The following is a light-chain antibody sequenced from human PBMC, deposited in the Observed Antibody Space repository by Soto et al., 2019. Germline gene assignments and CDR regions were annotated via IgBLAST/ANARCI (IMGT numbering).Light chain of an antibody. Sequence: EIVLTQSPGTLSLSPGERATLSCRASQSVSSNFLAWYQQKPGQAPRLLIYGASNRATGIPDRFSGSGSRTDLTLTISRLEPEDFAVYYCQQYGSSPRTFGQGTKVEI. CDR1: QSVSSNF. CDR3: QQYGSSPRT. CDR2: GAS. J-gene: IGKJ1*01. V-gene: IGKV3-20*01.